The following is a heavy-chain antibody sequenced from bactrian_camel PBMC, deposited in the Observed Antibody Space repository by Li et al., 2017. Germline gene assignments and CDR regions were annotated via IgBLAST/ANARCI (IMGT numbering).Heavy chain of an antibody. CDR1: LNHTSDYC. J-gene: IGHJ4*01. Sequence: HVQLVESGGGSVRPGGSLRLSCAVSLNHTSDYCLGWIRQAPGKEREGVALIYTGDHSAYYLDSVKGRFTISLDNAKNTLYLQMNNLKLEDTATYYCGVINTVVPGCPPLGSRADNEYLFWGQGTQVTVS. CDR2: IYTGDHSA. V-gene: IGHV3S54*01. D-gene: IGHD3*01. CDR3: GVINTVVPGCPPLGSRADNEYLF.